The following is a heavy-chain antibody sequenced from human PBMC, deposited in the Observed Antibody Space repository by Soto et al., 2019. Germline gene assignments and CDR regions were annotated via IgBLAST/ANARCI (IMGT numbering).Heavy chain of an antibody. CDR1: GFTFSSYA. CDR2: ISGSGGST. V-gene: IGHV3-23*01. D-gene: IGHD2-15*01. Sequence: VGSLRLSCAASGFTFSSYAMSWVRQAPGKGLEWVSAISGSGGSTYYADSVKGRFTISRDNSKNTLYLQMNSLRAEDTAVYYCAKDPSADGGMDVWGQGTTVTVSS. CDR3: AKDPSADGGMDV. J-gene: IGHJ6*02.